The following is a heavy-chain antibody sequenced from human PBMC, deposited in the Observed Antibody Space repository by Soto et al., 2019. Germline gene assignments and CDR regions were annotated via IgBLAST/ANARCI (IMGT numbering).Heavy chain of an antibody. CDR1: GFTFSSYS. V-gene: IGHV3-21*01. CDR2: ISSSSSYI. J-gene: IGHJ3*02. Sequence: PGGSLRLSCAASGFTFSSYSMNLVRQAPGKGLECVSSISSSSSYIYYADSVKGRFTISRDNAKNSLYLQMNSLRAEDTAVYYCARDRNYYDSSGPLKIWGQGTMVTASS. D-gene: IGHD3-22*01. CDR3: ARDRNYYDSSGPLKI.